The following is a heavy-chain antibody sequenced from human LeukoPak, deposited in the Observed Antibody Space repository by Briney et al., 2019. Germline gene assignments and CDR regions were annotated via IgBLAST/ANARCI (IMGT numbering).Heavy chain of an antibody. D-gene: IGHD3-22*01. CDR1: GFTFSSNY. Sequence: PGGSLRLSCAASGFTFSSNYMSWVRQAPGKGLEWLSVIYSGGSTYYADSVKGRFTISRDNSKNTLYLQMNSVRAEDTAVYYCASRYYDSSGYYYSEDYWGQGTLVTVSS. CDR2: IYSGGST. CDR3: ASRYYDSSGYYYSEDY. V-gene: IGHV3-53*01. J-gene: IGHJ4*02.